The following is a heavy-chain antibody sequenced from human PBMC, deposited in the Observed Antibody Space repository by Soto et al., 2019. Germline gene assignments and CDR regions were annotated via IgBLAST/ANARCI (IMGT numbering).Heavy chain of an antibody. J-gene: IGHJ6*03. V-gene: IGHV3-48*01. CDR1: GFTFSSYS. CDR2: ISSSSSTI. CDR3: ARRPYFGVDNYYYYYMDV. D-gene: IGHD3-3*01. Sequence: GGSLRLSCAASGFTFSSYSMNWVRQAPGKGLEWVSYISSSSSTIYYADSVKGRFTISRDNAKNSLYLQMNSLRAEDTAVYYCARRPYFGVDNYYYYYMDVWGKGTTVTVSS.